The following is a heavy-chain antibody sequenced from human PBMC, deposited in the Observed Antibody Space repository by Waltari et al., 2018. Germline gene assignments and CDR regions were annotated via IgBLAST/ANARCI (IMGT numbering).Heavy chain of an antibody. J-gene: IGHJ4*02. Sequence: QVNLVESGGGVVQPGGSLRLSCATSGFTFSNFGMHWVRQAPGKRLEWVALIWFDGSDKFYADSVGGRFTISRDKSARTLYLDMDSLRLDDTAMYYCAKDAFGNTYLDFWGQGTLVTVSS. V-gene: IGHV3-30*02. D-gene: IGHD2-2*02. CDR2: IWFDGSDK. CDR3: AKDAFGNTYLDF. CDR1: GFTFSNFG.